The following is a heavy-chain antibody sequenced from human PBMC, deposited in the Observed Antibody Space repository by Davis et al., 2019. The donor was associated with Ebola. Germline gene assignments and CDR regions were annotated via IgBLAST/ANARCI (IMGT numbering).Heavy chain of an antibody. CDR3: ARGSGSYYASALGY. CDR1: GGSFIGYY. CDR2: INHSGST. D-gene: IGHD3-10*01. J-gene: IGHJ4*02. Sequence: PSDTLSLTFAVHGGSFIGYYWSWIRQLPGKGLEWIGEINHSGSTNYNPSLKSRVTISVDTSKNQFSLKLSSVTAADTAVYYCARGSGSYYASALGYWGQGTLVTVSS. V-gene: IGHV4-34*01.